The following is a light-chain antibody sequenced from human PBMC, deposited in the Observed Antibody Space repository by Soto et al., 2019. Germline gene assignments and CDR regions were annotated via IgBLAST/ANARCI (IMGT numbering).Light chain of an antibody. CDR1: QSVDSR. CDR3: QQYSKWPLA. J-gene: IGKJ4*01. Sequence: EVVLTQSPATLSVSPGEGATLSCKASQSVDSRLAWYQQKPGQAPRLLIEGASSRGTDIPARFSGSGSGTAFTLPITSLQSEDFAVYYCQQYSKWPLAFGGGTRVEIK. V-gene: IGKV3-15*01. CDR2: GAS.